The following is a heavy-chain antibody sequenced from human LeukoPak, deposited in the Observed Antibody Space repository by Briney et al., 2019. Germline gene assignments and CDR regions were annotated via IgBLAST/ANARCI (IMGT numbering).Heavy chain of an antibody. CDR1: GGSISSYY. CDR3: ARDRLEYYFDY. D-gene: IGHD5-24*01. J-gene: IGHJ4*02. Sequence: SETLSLTCTVSGGSISSYYWSWIRQPAGKELAWIGRIYTSGSTNYNPSLKSRVTISVDKSKNQFSLKLSSVTAADTAVYYCARDRLEYYFDYWGQGTLVTVSS. V-gene: IGHV4-4*07. CDR2: IYTSGST.